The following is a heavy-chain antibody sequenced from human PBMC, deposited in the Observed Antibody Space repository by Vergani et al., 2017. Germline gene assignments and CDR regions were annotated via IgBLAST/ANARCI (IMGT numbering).Heavy chain of an antibody. CDR2: ISSSGSTI. D-gene: IGHD3-3*01. V-gene: IGHV3-48*03. J-gene: IGHJ6*02. CDR3: ASRPTEAELQYDFPGMDV. Sequence: EVQLVESGGGLVQPGGSLRLSCAASGFTFSSYEMNWVRQAPGKGLEWVSYISSSGSTIYYADSVKGRFTISRDNAKNSLYLQMNSLRAEDTAVYYCASRPTEAELQYDFPGMDVWGQGTTVTVSS. CDR1: GFTFSSYE.